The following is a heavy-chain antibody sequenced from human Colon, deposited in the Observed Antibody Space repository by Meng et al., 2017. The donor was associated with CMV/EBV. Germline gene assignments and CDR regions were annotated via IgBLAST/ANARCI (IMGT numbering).Heavy chain of an antibody. Sequence: SQTLSLTCAISGDSLFTNDVAWNWIRRSPSRGLEWLGRTFYRSEWHHDYSVSAKSRISVNADTSKNQFSLQLNSMSPADTATYYCARGRHSTFDVWGQGTLVTVSS. J-gene: IGHJ3*01. CDR3: ARGRHSTFDV. V-gene: IGHV6-1*01. D-gene: IGHD2/OR15-2a*01. CDR1: GDSLFTNDVA. CDR2: TFYRSEWHH.